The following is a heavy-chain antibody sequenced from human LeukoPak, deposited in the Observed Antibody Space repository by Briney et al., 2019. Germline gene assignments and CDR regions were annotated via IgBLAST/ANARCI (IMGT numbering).Heavy chain of an antibody. CDR3: ARGLVTIFVGLDY. V-gene: IGHV1-2*02. Sequence: ASVKVSCKASGYTFTSYGISWVRQAPGQGLEWMGWINPNSGGTNYAQKFQGRVTMTRDTSISTAYMELSRLRSDDTAVYYCARGLVTIFVGLDYWGQGTLVTVSS. CDR1: GYTFTSYG. J-gene: IGHJ4*02. CDR2: INPNSGGT. D-gene: IGHD3-3*01.